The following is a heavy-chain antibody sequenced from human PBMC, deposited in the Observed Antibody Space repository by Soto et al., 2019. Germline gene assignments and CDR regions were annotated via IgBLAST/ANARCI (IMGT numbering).Heavy chain of an antibody. D-gene: IGHD7-27*01. Sequence: ASVKVSCKASGGTFSSYTISWVRQAPGQGLEWMGRIIPILGIANYAQKFQGRVTITADKSTSTAYMELSSLRSEDTAVYYCARCLTGDIEYYFDYWGQGTLVTVSS. V-gene: IGHV1-69*02. CDR2: IIPILGIA. CDR1: GGTFSSYT. J-gene: IGHJ4*02. CDR3: ARCLTGDIEYYFDY.